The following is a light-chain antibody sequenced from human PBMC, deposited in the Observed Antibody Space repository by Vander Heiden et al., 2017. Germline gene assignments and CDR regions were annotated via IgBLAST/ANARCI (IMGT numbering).Light chain of an antibody. CDR1: ALPKQY. Sequence: SYQLTQPPSVSVSPGHTARITCSGAALPKQYAYWYQQKPGQAPALVIYKDTERPSGSPERCSGSSSGTTVTLTISGVQSEDEADYYCQSADSSGARGVFGGGTKLTVL. CDR2: KDT. V-gene: IGLV3-25*03. CDR3: QSADSSGARGV. J-gene: IGLJ3*02.